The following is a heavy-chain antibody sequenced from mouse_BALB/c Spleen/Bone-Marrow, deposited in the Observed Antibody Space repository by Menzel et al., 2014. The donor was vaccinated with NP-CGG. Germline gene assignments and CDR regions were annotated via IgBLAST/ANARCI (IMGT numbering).Heavy chain of an antibody. CDR1: GYTFTSYW. J-gene: IGHJ3*01. Sequence: LQQSGSELVRPGASVKLSCKASGYTFTSYWVHWVKQRPGQGLEWIGNIYPGSGSPNYDERFKSKATLTVDTSSSTAYMQLSSRTSEDSAVYYCTIYAFAYWGQGTLVTVSA. CDR3: TIYAFAY. CDR2: IYPGSGSP. D-gene: IGHD2-12*01. V-gene: IGHV1S22*01.